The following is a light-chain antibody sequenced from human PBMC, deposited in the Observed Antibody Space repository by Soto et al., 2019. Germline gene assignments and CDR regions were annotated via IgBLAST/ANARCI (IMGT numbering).Light chain of an antibody. CDR1: SSNIGNNY. V-gene: IGLV1-51*01. Sequence: QSVLTQPPSVSATPGQKVTISCSGSSSNIGNNYVSWYQQFPGTAPKLLIYDNYWRPSGIPDRFSASKSGTSATLGITGLQTGDEADYYCATGDSSRGALVVGGGTKLPAL. J-gene: IGLJ2*01. CDR3: ATGDSSRGALV. CDR2: DNY.